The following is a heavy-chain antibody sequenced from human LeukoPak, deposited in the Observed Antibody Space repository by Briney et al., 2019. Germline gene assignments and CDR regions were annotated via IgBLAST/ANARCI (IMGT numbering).Heavy chain of an antibody. CDR2: ISSSSSYI. Sequence: PGGSLRLSCAASGFTFSSYSMNWVRQAPGKGLEWVSSISSSSSYIYYADSVKGRFTISRHNSKNTLYLQMNSLRAEDTAVYYCASPLWFGELNGMDVWGQGTTVTVSS. J-gene: IGHJ6*02. CDR1: GFTFSSYS. V-gene: IGHV3-21*04. D-gene: IGHD3-10*01. CDR3: ASPLWFGELNGMDV.